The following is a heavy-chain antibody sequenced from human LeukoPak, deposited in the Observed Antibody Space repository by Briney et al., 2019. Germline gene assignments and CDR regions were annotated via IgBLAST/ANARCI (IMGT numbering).Heavy chain of an antibody. V-gene: IGHV3-30-3*01. CDR1: GFTFSSYA. D-gene: IGHD1-26*01. Sequence: GGSLRLSCAASGFTFSSYAMHWVRQAPGKGLEWVAVISYDGSNKYYADSVKGRFTISRDNSKNTLYLQMNSLRAEDTAVYYCAKGSGSIDYSGQGTLVTVSS. J-gene: IGHJ4*02. CDR2: ISYDGSNK. CDR3: AKGSGSIDY.